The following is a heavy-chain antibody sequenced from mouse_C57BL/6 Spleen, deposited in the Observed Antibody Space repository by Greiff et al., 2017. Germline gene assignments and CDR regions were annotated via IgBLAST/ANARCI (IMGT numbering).Heavy chain of an antibody. CDR1: GYTFTNYW. J-gene: IGHJ3*01. Sequence: QVQLQQSGAELVRPGTSVKMSCKASGYTFTNYWIGWAKQRPGHGLEWIGDIYPGGGYTNYKEKFKGKATLTADKASSTAYMQFSSLTSEDSAIYDGARRGELGRGGFAYWGQGTLVTVSA. V-gene: IGHV1-63*01. CDR3: ARRGELGRGGFAY. D-gene: IGHD4-1*01. CDR2: IYPGGGYT.